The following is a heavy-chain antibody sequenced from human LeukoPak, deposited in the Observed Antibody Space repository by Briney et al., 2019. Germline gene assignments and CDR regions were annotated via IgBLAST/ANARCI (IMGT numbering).Heavy chain of an antibody. D-gene: IGHD6-19*01. Sequence: GGSLRLACSASGFTFSSYGMHWVRQAPGKGLEWVAVIWYDGSNKYYADSVKGRFTISRDNSKNTLYLQMDSLRAEDTAVYYCARDPGVRWLVGFDYWGQGTLVTVSS. CDR1: GFTFSSYG. J-gene: IGHJ4*02. CDR2: IWYDGSNK. V-gene: IGHV3-33*01. CDR3: ARDPGVRWLVGFDY.